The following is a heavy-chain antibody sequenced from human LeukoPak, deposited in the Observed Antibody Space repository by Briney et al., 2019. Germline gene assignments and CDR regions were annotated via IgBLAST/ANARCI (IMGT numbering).Heavy chain of an antibody. Sequence: ASVKVSCKASGYAFTSYGISWVRQAPGQGLECMGWISAYNGNTNYAQRLQGRVTMTTDTSTSTAYMELRSLRSDDTAVYYCARVHGSPYDSSGYYFFDYWGQGTLVTVSS. D-gene: IGHD3-22*01. CDR2: ISAYNGNT. V-gene: IGHV1-18*01. CDR1: GYAFTSYG. CDR3: ARVHGSPYDSSGYYFFDY. J-gene: IGHJ4*02.